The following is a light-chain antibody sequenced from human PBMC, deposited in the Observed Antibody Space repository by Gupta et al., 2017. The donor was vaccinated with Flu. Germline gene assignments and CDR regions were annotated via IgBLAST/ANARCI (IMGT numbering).Light chain of an antibody. CDR1: QSISRF. Sequence: IQLTQAPSSLSASVGDRVTITCRASQSISRFLNWYQQRPGKAPKFLIHAASSLQSGVPARFSGSGFGTDFTLTISSLQPEDFATDYCQQSDSSPFTFGPGTKVDI. J-gene: IGKJ3*01. CDR2: AAS. CDR3: QQSDSSPFT. V-gene: IGKV1-39*01.